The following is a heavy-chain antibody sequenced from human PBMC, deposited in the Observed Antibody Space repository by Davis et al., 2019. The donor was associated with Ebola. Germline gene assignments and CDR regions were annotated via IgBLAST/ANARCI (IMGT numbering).Heavy chain of an antibody. J-gene: IGHJ2*01. CDR1: GFTFSSYW. CDR2: IKQDGSEK. Sequence: GESLKISCAASGFTFSSYWMSWVRQAPGKGLEWVANIKQDGSEKYYADSVKGRFTISRDNSKNTLYLQMNSLRAEDTAVYYCAKEVEFGELVYYWYFDLWGRGTLVTVSS. CDR3: AKEVEFGELVYYWYFDL. D-gene: IGHD3-10*01. V-gene: IGHV3-7*04.